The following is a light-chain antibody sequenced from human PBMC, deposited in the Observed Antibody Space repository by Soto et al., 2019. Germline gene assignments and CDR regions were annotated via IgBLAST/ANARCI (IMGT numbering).Light chain of an antibody. CDR1: SSDIGTYNL. Sequence: QSALTQPASVSGSPGQSITISCTGTSSDIGTYNLVSWYQHHPGNAPKLMIYEATKRPSGVSSRFSGSKSGNTAFLTISGLQTEDEADYYCCSYAGGSTLVFGGGTKLTVL. CDR3: CSYAGGSTLV. V-gene: IGLV2-23*01. J-gene: IGLJ3*02. CDR2: EAT.